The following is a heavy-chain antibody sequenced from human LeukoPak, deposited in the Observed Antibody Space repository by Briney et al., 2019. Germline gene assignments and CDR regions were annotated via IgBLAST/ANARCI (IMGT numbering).Heavy chain of an antibody. Sequence: GGSLRLSCAASGFTFSSYSMNWVRQAPGKGLEWVSSISSSSSYIYYADSVKGRFTISRDNAKNSLYLQMNSLRAEDTAVYYCARGNYIAAAALDYWGQGTLVTVSS. CDR3: ARGNYIAAAALDY. CDR2: ISSSSSYI. J-gene: IGHJ4*02. CDR1: GFTFSSYS. D-gene: IGHD6-13*01. V-gene: IGHV3-21*01.